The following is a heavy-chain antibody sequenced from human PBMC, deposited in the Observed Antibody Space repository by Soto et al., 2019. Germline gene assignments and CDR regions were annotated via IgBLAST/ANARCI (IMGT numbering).Heavy chain of an antibody. CDR3: ANTNYDFWGMDV. CDR1: GFTFSDYG. CDR2: ISYDERNK. J-gene: IGHJ6*02. D-gene: IGHD3-3*01. V-gene: IGHV3-30*18. Sequence: PGGSLRLSCAASGFTFSDYGMHWVRQPPGKGLEWVAVISYDERNKYYADSVKGRFTISRDNSKNTLYLQMNSLRAEDTAMYYCANTNYDFWGMDVWGQGTTVTVSS.